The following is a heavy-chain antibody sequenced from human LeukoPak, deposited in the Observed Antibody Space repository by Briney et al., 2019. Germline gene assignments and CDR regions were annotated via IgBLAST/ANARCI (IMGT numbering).Heavy chain of an antibody. CDR3: AREGWDDSSGLDY. CDR2: IYYSGST. D-gene: IGHD3-22*01. Sequence: SETLSLTCTVSGGSISSSSYYWGWIRQPPGKGLEWIGSIYYSGSTYYNPSLKSRVTISVDTSKNQFSLKLSSVTAADTAVYYCAREGWDDSSGLDYWGQGTLVTVSS. V-gene: IGHV4-39*02. J-gene: IGHJ4*02. CDR1: GGSISSSSYY.